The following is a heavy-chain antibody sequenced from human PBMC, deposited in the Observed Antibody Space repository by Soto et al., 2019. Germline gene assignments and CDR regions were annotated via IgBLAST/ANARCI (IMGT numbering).Heavy chain of an antibody. CDR3: ASSNEQEFHY. CDR1: AGSISSGDFY. Sequence: SLTRSRTWTVCAGSISSGDFYWSWIRQPPGKCLELIGDIYYSGSTYYHPSLRSRAIMSGGTAQNQFSLNLSSVTVADTAVYYCASSNEQEFHYWGQRTRGTVYS. D-gene: IGHD2-2*01. J-gene: IGHJ6*01. CDR2: IYYSGST. V-gene: IGHV4-30-4*01.